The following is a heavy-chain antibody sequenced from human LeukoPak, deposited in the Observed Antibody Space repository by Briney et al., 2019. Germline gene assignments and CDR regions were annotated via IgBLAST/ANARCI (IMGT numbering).Heavy chain of an antibody. J-gene: IGHJ4*02. V-gene: IGHV3-30-3*01. CDR2: RSSDLNVK. CDR1: GFTFGNYV. Sequence: GGSLRLSFAASGFTFGNYVIHWVRQAPGKGRGWVAFRSSDLNVKLYADSVKGRFTISRDNSRSTLYLQMNSLRPEDTAIYYCAREGYYGSGSPPSLYFDYWGQGTLVTVSS. D-gene: IGHD3-10*01. CDR3: AREGYYGSGSPPSLYFDY.